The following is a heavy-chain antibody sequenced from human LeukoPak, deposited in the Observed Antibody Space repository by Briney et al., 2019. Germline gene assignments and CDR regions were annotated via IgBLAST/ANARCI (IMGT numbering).Heavy chain of an antibody. D-gene: IGHD6-19*01. CDR3: ARDPAPSADPQRVSVAGTSTFDY. CDR1: GYTFTSYY. CDR2: INPSGGST. J-gene: IGHJ4*02. Sequence: ASVKVSCKASGYTFTSYYMHWVRQAPGQGLEWMGIINPSGGSTSYAQKFQGRVTMTRDTSTSTVYMELSSLRSEDTAVYYCARDPAPSADPQRVSVAGTSTFDYWGQGTLVTVSS. V-gene: IGHV1-46*01.